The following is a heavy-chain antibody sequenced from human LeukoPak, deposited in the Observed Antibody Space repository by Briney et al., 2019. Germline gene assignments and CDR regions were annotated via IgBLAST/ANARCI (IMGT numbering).Heavy chain of an antibody. V-gene: IGHV4-59*01. CDR1: GGSLSNYY. D-gene: IGHD2-21*02. CDR3: ASSHPLGSNNDYYTPFDY. Sequence: SETLSLTCTVSGGSLSNYYWSWIRQPPGKGLEGIGYMYYTGSNYYNPSLKSRVTISVDTSKTQFSLKLRSVTAADTAVFYCASSHPLGSNNDYYTPFDYWGQGPLVTVSA. J-gene: IGHJ4*02. CDR2: MYYTGSN.